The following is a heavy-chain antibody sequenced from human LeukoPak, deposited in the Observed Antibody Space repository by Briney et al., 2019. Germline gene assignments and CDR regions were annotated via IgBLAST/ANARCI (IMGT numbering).Heavy chain of an antibody. CDR3: ARGRPYDFWSGYYGFDP. CDR1: GYTFTSYD. J-gene: IGHJ5*02. Sequence: ASVKVSCKASGYTFTSYDINWVRQAPGQGLEWMGWMNPNSGNTAYAQKFQRRVTMTRNTSISTAYMELSSLRSEDTAVYYCARGRPYDFWSGYYGFDPWGQGTLVTVSS. V-gene: IGHV1-8*01. D-gene: IGHD3-3*01. CDR2: MNPNSGNT.